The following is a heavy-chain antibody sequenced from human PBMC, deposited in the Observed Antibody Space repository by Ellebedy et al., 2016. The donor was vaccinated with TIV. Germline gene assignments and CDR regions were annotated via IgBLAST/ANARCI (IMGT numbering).Heavy chain of an antibody. CDR1: GGTFSSYA. Sequence: SVKVSXXASGGTFSSYAISWVRQAPGQGLEWMGGIIPIFGTANYAQKFQGRVTITADESTSTAYMELSSLRSEDTAVYYCARDGGLFGVVNEDYWGQGTLVTVSS. CDR3: ARDGGLFGVVNEDY. V-gene: IGHV1-69*13. D-gene: IGHD3-3*01. J-gene: IGHJ4*02. CDR2: IIPIFGTA.